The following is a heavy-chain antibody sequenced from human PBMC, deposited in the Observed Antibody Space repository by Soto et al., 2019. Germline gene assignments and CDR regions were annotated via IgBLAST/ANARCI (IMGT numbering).Heavy chain of an antibody. CDR2: MSWNSGTK. J-gene: IGHJ4*01. Sequence: EVQLVESGGDLVQPGRSLRLSCIASGFNFEEYAMHWVRQGPGKGLEWVSSMSWNSGTKGYADSVKGRFTIFRDNAQKSLYLQLNRLRPEDTALYYCAKSRRQCGGGSCLDFFDSWGHEALVVVSS. CDR3: AKSRRQCGGGSCLDFFDS. CDR1: GFNFEEYA. V-gene: IGHV3-9*01. D-gene: IGHD2-15*01.